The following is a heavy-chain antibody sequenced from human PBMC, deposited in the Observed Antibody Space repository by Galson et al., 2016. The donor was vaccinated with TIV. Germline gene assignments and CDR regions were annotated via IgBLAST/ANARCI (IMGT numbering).Heavy chain of an antibody. J-gene: IGHJ3*02. D-gene: IGHD1-14*01. CDR2: ISPSDGYT. CDR1: GYRFTNSW. CDR3: ARRTPLTDAFDI. V-gene: IGHV5-10-1*01. Sequence: QSGAEVKRPGESLTISCKTSGYRFTNSWISWVRHVPGKGREWVGRISPSDGYTNYGPSFQGHVTISTDKSISTSYLQWSSLTASDSAIYYCARRTPLTDAFDIWGPGTLVSVSS.